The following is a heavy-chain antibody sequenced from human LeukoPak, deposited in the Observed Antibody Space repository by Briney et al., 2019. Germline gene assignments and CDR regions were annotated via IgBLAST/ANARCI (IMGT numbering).Heavy chain of an antibody. CDR2: ISGSGGST. CDR1: GFTFSSYA. J-gene: IGHJ4*02. CDR3: ANNYCSSTTCRPDYGGNY. V-gene: IGHV3-23*01. Sequence: GGSLRLSCAASGFTFSSYAMSRVRQAPGKGLEWVSAISGSGGSTYYADSVKGRFTISRDNSKNTLYLQVNSLRAEDTALYYCANNYCSSTTCRPDYGGNYWGQGTLVTVSS. D-gene: IGHD2-2*01.